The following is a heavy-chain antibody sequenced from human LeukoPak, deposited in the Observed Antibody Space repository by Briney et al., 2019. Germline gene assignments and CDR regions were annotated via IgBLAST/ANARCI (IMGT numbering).Heavy chain of an antibody. CDR2: ISWSSGII. V-gene: IGHV3-9*01. Sequence: PRGSLRLSCAASGFTFDDHGMHWVRQAPGKGLEWVSGISWSSGIIGYADSVKGRFTISRDNSKNTLYLQMNSLRAEDTAVYYCAKAPGWYVGGGWFDPWGQGTLVTVSS. CDR3: AKAPGWYVGGGWFDP. CDR1: GFTFDDHG. D-gene: IGHD6-19*01. J-gene: IGHJ5*02.